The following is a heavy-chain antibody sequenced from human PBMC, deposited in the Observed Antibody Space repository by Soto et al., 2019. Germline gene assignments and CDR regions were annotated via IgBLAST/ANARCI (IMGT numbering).Heavy chain of an antibody. CDR1: GYTFTSYD. V-gene: IGHV1-8*01. CDR2: MNPNSGNT. Sequence: QVQLVQSGAEVKKPGASVKVSCKASGYTFTSYDINWVRQATGQGLEWMGWMNPNSGNTGYAQKFQGRVTMTRNTSISTAYMELSSLRSEDTAVYYCARGPRPGYYDFWSGYLPTDYWGQGTLVTVSS. D-gene: IGHD3-3*01. CDR3: ARGPRPGYYDFWSGYLPTDY. J-gene: IGHJ4*02.